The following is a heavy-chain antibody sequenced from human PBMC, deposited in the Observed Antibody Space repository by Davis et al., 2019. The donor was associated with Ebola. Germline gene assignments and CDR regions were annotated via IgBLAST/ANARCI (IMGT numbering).Heavy chain of an antibody. CDR3: ARGWSSFDY. Sequence: AASVKVSCKASGGTFSSYAISWVRQAPGQGLEWMGGIIPIFGTANYAQKFQGRVTITADESTSPAYMELSSLRSEETDVYYWARGWSSFDYWGQGTLVTVSS. CDR1: GGTFSSYA. CDR2: IIPIFGTA. J-gene: IGHJ4*02. V-gene: IGHV1-69*13.